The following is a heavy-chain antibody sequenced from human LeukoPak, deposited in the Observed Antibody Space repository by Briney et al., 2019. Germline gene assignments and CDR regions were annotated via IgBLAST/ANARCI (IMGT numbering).Heavy chain of an antibody. Sequence: PGGSLRLSCAASGLNVSSHYMSWVRQAPGKGLEWVSIIYIVGSTYYADSLKGRFTISRDTSKNTVYLQMNSLRAEDTAVYYCARSGYYYLFDFWGRGTLVTVSS. CDR1: GLNVSSHY. V-gene: IGHV3-53*01. D-gene: IGHD3-22*01. CDR2: IYIVGST. CDR3: ARSGYYYLFDF. J-gene: IGHJ4*02.